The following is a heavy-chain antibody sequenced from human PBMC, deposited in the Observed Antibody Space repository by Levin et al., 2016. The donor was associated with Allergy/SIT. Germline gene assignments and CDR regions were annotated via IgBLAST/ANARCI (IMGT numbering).Heavy chain of an antibody. Sequence: ASVKVSCKVSGDTFNTYGITWVRQAPGQGLEWMGWNSAYNGDTTYVQKLQGRVSMTTDTSTSTAYMELRSLRSDDTAVYYCAREDSSGPFDPWGQGTLVTSPQ. CDR1: GDTFNTYG. J-gene: IGHJ5*02. CDR2: NSAYNGDT. V-gene: IGHV1-18*01. CDR3: AREDSSGPFDP. D-gene: IGHD6-19*01.